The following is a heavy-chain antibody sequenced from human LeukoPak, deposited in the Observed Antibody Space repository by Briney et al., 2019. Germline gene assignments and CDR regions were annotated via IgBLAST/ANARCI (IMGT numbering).Heavy chain of an antibody. V-gene: IGHV4-59*01. CDR3: ARSRWLQFHWFDP. CDR1: GGSISSYY. J-gene: IGHJ5*02. D-gene: IGHD5-24*01. Sequence: SETLSLTCTVSGGSISSYYGSWIRQPPGKGLEWIGYIYYSGSTNYNPSLKSRVTISVDTSKNQFSLKLSSVTAADKAVYYCARSRWLQFHWFDPWGQGTLVTVSS. CDR2: IYYSGST.